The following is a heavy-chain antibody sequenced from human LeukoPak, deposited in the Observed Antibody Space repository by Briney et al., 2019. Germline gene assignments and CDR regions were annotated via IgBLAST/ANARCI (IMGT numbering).Heavy chain of an antibody. CDR1: GFTFSTYG. Sequence: GESLRLSCAASGFTFSTYGMSWVRQALGKGLEWVSAINGGGGSTYYADSVKGRFTISRDNSKNTLYLQMNSLRAEDTAVYYCARVYTMVRGGGDYWGQGTLVTVSS. V-gene: IGHV3-23*01. D-gene: IGHD3-10*01. CDR2: INGGGGST. J-gene: IGHJ4*02. CDR3: ARVYTMVRGGGDY.